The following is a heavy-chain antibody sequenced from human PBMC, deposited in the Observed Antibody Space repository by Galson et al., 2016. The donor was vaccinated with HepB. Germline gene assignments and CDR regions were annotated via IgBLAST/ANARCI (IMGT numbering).Heavy chain of an antibody. Sequence: SLRLSCAASGFTFSSNGMSWVRQAPGKGLEWVSCISGSGTLTYYADSVKGRFTISRDNSKNTLNLQMNSLRLEDTAVYYCTRDGWYDSGSGFDPFDYWGQGTLVTVSS. CDR1: GFTFSSNG. D-gene: IGHD6-19*01. CDR2: ISGSGTLT. J-gene: IGHJ4*02. CDR3: TRDGWYDSGSGFDPFDY. V-gene: IGHV3-23*01.